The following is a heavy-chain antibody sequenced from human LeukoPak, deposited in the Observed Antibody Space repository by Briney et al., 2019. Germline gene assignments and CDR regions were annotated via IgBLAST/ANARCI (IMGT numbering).Heavy chain of an antibody. CDR2: ISASGGST. CDR3: AKVMKGSERLTMVRGVIIKTAGLYYMDV. Sequence: GGSLRLSSAASGFTLSSYAMSWVRQAPGKGLEWVSSISASGGSTNYADYVKGRFTISRDNSKNTVYLQMNSLRAEDTAVYYCAKVMKGSERLTMVRGVIIKTAGLYYMDVWGKGTTVTVSS. V-gene: IGHV3-23*01. J-gene: IGHJ6*03. CDR1: GFTLSSYA. D-gene: IGHD3-10*01.